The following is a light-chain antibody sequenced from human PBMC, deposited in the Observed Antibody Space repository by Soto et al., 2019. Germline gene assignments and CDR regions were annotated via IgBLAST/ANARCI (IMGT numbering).Light chain of an antibody. Sequence: DIVMTQSPDSLAVSLGERATIKCKSSQSVLYSSNDKNYLAWYQQKPGQPPKLLIYWASTRKSGVPDRFSGSGSGTDFTLTISSLQAEDVAVYYCQQHYTSPRTFGQGTKVEIK. J-gene: IGKJ1*01. V-gene: IGKV4-1*01. CDR1: QSVLYSSNDKNY. CDR2: WAS. CDR3: QQHYTSPRT.